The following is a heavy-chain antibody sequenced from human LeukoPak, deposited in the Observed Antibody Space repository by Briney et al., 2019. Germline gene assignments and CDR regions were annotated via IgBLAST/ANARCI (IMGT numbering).Heavy chain of an antibody. CDR2: ISTSSSYI. D-gene: IGHD3-3*01. Sequence: KSGGSLRLSCAASGFTFSSYAMNWVRQAPGKGLEWVSSISTSSSYIYYADSVRGRFTISRDNAKNSLYLQMSSLRAEDTAVYFCTRAPGTGPLTVKWSGPFDIWGQGTIVTVSS. J-gene: IGHJ3*02. CDR1: GFTFSSYA. CDR3: TRAPGTGPLTVKWSGPFDI. V-gene: IGHV3-21*01.